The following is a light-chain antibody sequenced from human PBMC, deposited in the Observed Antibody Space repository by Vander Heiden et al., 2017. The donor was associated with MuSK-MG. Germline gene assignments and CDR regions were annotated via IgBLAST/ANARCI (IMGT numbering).Light chain of an antibody. CDR3: QQRSNWPPIT. Sequence: EIVLTQSPATLSLSPGERATLPGRASQSVSSYLAWYQQKPGQAPRLLIYDASNRATGIPARFSGSGSGTDFTLTISSLEPEDFAVYYCQQRSNWPPITFGQGTRLEIK. CDR1: QSVSSY. CDR2: DAS. V-gene: IGKV3-11*01. J-gene: IGKJ5*01.